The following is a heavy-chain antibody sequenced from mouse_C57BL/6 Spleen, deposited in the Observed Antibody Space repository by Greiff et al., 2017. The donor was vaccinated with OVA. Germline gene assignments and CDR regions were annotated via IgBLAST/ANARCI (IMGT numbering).Heavy chain of an antibody. J-gene: IGHJ4*01. Sequence: EVNVVESGGGLVKPGGSLKLSCAASGFTFSDYGMHWVRQAPEKGLEWVAYISSGSSTIYYADTVKGRFTISRDNAKNTLFLQMTSLRSEDTAMYYCARWDSNYFYYAMDYWGQGTSVTVSS. CDR3: ARWDSNYFYYAMDY. V-gene: IGHV5-17*01. CDR2: ISSGSSTI. CDR1: GFTFSDYG. D-gene: IGHD2-5*01.